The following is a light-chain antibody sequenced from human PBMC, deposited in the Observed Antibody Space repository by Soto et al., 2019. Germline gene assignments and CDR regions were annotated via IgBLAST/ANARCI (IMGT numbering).Light chain of an antibody. CDR1: QSIGRY. Sequence: EIVLTQSPATLSLSSGERVTLSCRASQSIGRYLAWYQHKPGQAPRLLIYDASNRATGIPARFSGSGSGTDFTLTISSLEPEDFADYYCQQRANWLTFGGGTKVEIK. J-gene: IGKJ4*01. CDR3: QQRANWLT. V-gene: IGKV3-11*01. CDR2: DAS.